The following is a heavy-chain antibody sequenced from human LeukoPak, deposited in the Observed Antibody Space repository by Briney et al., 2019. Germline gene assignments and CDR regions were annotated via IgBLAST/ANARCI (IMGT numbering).Heavy chain of an antibody. V-gene: IGHV4-30-4*01. CDR1: GGSISSGDYY. CDR3: ARDLGEEHDYGDYGRPNYYYYGMDV. D-gene: IGHD4-17*01. Sequence: SQTLSLACTVSGGSISSGDYYWSWIRQPPGKGLEWIGYIYYSGSTYHNPSLKSRVTISVDTSKNQFSLKLSFVTAADTAVYYCARDLGEEHDYGDYGRPNYYYYGMDVWGQGTTVTVSS. CDR2: IYYSGST. J-gene: IGHJ6*02.